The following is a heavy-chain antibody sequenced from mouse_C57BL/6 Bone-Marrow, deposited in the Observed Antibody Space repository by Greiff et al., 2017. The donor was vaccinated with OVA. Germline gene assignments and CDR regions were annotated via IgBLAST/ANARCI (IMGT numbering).Heavy chain of an antibody. CDR3: ARGGYYYGSSYVFGV. CDR2: ISYDGSN. V-gene: IGHV3-6*01. CDR1: GYSITSGYY. J-gene: IGHJ1*03. Sequence: EVQRVESGPGLVKPSQSLSLTCSVTGYSITSGYYWNWIRQFPGNKLEWMGYISYDGSNNYNPSLKNRISITRDTSKNQFFLKLNSVTTEDTATYYCARGGYYYGSSYVFGVWGTGTTVTVSS. D-gene: IGHD1-1*01.